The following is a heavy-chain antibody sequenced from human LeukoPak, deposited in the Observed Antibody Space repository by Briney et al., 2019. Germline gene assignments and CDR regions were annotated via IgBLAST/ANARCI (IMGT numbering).Heavy chain of an antibody. CDR1: GGSISSYY. J-gene: IGHJ4*02. Sequence: SETLSLTCTVSGGSISSYYWSWIRQPAGKGLEWIRRIYTSGNTYYNPSLKSRITISVDTSKNQFSLKLSSVTAADAAVYYCARDEYPYGGRTHPYFFDYWGQGTLVTVSS. D-gene: IGHD3-10*01. V-gene: IGHV4-4*07. CDR2: IYTSGNT. CDR3: ARDEYPYGGRTHPYFFDY.